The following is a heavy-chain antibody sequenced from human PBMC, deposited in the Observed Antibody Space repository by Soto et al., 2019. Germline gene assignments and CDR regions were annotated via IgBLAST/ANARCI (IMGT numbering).Heavy chain of an antibody. CDR2: INHSGST. V-gene: IGHV4-34*01. J-gene: IGHJ4*02. CDR3: ARGGXXXXXXY. CDR1: GGSFSGYY. D-gene: IGHD3-10*01. Sequence: QVQLQQWGAGLLKPSETLSLTCAVYGGSFSGYYWSWIRQPPGKGLEWIGEINHSGSTNYNPSHXSRVTISXXXXXXXXSLKLXXXXXXXXXVYYCARGGXXXXXXYWGQG.